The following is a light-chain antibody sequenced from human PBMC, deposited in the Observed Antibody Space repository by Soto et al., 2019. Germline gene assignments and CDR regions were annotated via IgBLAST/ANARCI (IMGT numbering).Light chain of an antibody. CDR3: CSYAGSSTVV. J-gene: IGLJ2*01. V-gene: IGLV2-23*01. Sequence: QSVLTQPASVSGSPGQSITISCTGTSSDVGSYNLVSWYQQHPGKAPKLMIYEGSKRPSGVSNRFSGSTSGNTASLTISGLQAEDEADYYCCSYAGSSTVVFGGGTKLTVL. CDR2: EGS. CDR1: SSDVGSYNL.